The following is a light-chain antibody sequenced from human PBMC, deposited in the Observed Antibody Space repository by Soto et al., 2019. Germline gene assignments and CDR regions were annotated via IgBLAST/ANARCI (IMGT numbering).Light chain of an antibody. CDR1: SGHSSYA. CDR3: QTWGSGPVV. CDR2: LNSDGSH. J-gene: IGLJ2*01. Sequence: QSVLTQSPSASASLGASVKLTCTLSSGHSSYAIAWHQQQPEKGPRYLMKLNSDGSHSKGDGIPDRFSGSSSGAERYLGISSLQSEDEADYYCQTWGSGPVVFGGGTKLTVL. V-gene: IGLV4-69*01.